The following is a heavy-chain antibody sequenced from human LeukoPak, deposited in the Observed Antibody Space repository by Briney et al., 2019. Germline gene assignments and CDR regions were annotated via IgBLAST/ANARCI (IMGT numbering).Heavy chain of an antibody. V-gene: IGHV3-7*01. CDR2: IKQDGSDK. J-gene: IGHJ4*02. CDR1: GLTFRRDW. D-gene: IGHD5-18*01. Sequence: GGSLRLSCAASGLTFRRDWMSWVRQAPGKGLEWVAMIKQDGSDKYYVDSVKGRFTIASDNTKNSLNLQMNSLRAEDTAVYYCATLDTAMVTNFGYWGQGPLVTVSS. CDR3: ATLDTAMVTNFGY.